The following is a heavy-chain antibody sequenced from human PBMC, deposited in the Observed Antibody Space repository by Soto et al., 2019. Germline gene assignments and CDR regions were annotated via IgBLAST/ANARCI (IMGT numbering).Heavy chain of an antibody. CDR1: GFAFNNYG. D-gene: IGHD2-2*01. CDR2: ISKSDYT. J-gene: IGHJ4*02. V-gene: IGHV3-21*01. CDR3: AREDSIIIPAVSDF. Sequence: GGSLRLSCTVSGFAFNNYGINWVRQAPGKGLEWVSSISKSDYTYYPDSVKGRFTISRDNAKNSVSLQMNTLRVEDTAVYYCAREDSIIIPAVSDFWGQGTLVTVSS.